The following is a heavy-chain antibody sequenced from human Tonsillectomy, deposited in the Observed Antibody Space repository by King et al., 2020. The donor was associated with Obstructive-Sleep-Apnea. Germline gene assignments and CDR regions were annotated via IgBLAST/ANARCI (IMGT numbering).Heavy chain of an antibody. D-gene: IGHD1-14*01. CDR1: VFTFSSYA. V-gene: IGHV3-23*04. CDR2: ISGIGDST. J-gene: IGHJ4*02. CDR3: AKLGGNTGVDY. Sequence: VQLVESGGGLVQPGGSLRFSCAASVFTFSSYAMSWVRQAPGKGLEWVSTISGIGDSTYSADSVKGRFTISRDNTKKTLYLQMNSLRTEDTAVYYCAKLGGNTGVDYWGQGTLVTVSS.